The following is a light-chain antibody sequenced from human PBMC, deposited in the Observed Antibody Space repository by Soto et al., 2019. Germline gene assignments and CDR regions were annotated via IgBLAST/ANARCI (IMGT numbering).Light chain of an antibody. CDR2: NDN. CDR3: AAWDDSLNGYV. J-gene: IGLJ1*01. Sequence: QPVLTQPPSVSGAPGQRVTISCTGSSSNIGAGYDVHWYQQLPGTAPKLLLYNDNNRPSGVPDRISGSKSGTSASLAISGLQSEDEADYYCAAWDDSLNGYVFGTGTKLTVL. V-gene: IGLV1-40*01. CDR1: SSNIGAGYD.